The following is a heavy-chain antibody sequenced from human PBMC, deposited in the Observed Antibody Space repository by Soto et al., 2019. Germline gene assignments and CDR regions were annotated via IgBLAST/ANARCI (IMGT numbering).Heavy chain of an antibody. V-gene: IGHV3-23*01. J-gene: IGHJ4*02. D-gene: IGHD6-13*01. CDR1: GFTFSTYS. CDR3: AKDQGSSWYEIDY. Sequence: PGGSLRLSCAASGFTFSTYSMNWVRQAPGKGLEWVSTISGSGGSTYYADSVKGRFTISRDNSKNTLYLQMNSPRAEDTAVYYCAKDQGSSWYEIDYWGQGTLVTVSS. CDR2: ISGSGGST.